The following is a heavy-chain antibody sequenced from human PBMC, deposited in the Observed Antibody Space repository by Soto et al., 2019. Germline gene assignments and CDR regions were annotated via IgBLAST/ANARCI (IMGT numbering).Heavy chain of an antibody. CDR3: ARWGTTGGLDV. CDR1: GFTFRSYV. J-gene: IGHJ4*02. D-gene: IGHD3-16*01. V-gene: IGHV3-33*05. CDR2: TSYDGSNN. Sequence: QVQLVESGGGVVQPGTSLRLSCVGSGFTFRSYVIHWVRQAPGKGLEWVALTSYDGSNNFYGDSVKGRFTISRDNSRNTVELQMDSLRLEDTVLYYCARWGTTGGLDVGGQGTLVSVSS.